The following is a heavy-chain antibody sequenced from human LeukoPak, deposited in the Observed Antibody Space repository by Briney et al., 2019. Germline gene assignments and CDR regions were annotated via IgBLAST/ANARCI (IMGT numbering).Heavy chain of an antibody. V-gene: IGHV3-7*01. D-gene: IGHD1-26*01. J-gene: IGHJ4*02. CDR2: IDQDGSEK. CDR1: GFTFNNDW. CDR3: AREATGSYFDY. Sequence: PGRSLRLSCTASGFTFNNDWMHWVRQAPGKGLEWVANIDQDGSEKFYVDSVKGRFTISRDNAKNSLYLQMDSLRAEDTAMYYCAREATGSYFDYWGQGTLVTVSS.